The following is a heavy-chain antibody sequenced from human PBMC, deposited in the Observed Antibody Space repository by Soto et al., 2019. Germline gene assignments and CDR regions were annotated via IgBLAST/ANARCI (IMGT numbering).Heavy chain of an antibody. CDR3: ARELLLGGDSSSPFYDAFDI. Sequence: ASVKVSCKGSGYTFTGYYMHWVRQAPGQGLEWMGWINPNSGGTNYAQKFQGWVTMTRDTSISTAYMELSRLRSDDTAVYYCARELLLGGDSSSPFYDAFDIWGQGTMVTVSS. CDR2: INPNSGGT. V-gene: IGHV1-2*04. J-gene: IGHJ3*02. CDR1: GYTFTGYY. D-gene: IGHD6-6*01.